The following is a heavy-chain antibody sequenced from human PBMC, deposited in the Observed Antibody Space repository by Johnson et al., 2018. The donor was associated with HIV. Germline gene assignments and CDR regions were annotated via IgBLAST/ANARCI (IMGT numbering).Heavy chain of an antibody. V-gene: IGHV3-30*18. J-gene: IGHJ3*02. D-gene: IGHD7-27*01. CDR2: MSYDGSNK. Sequence: QVQLVESGGGVVQPGRSLRLSCVASGFTLSTYGMHWVRQAPGKGLEWVAVMSYDGSNKYYAASVKGRFTISRDSSKNTLYLQMNSLRPEDTAVYYCAKDRNWGRLFDGFDIWGRGTMVTVSS. CDR3: AKDRNWGRLFDGFDI. CDR1: GFTLSTYG.